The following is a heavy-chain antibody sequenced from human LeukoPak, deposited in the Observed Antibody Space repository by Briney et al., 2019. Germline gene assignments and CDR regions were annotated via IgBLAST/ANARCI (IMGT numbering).Heavy chain of an antibody. Sequence: GGSLRLSCSASGFTFSTFAMHWVRQAPGKGLEYVSAISSNGGRTYYADSVKGRFSISRDNSKNTLYLQMSSLRPEDTAVYYCAEVGASSGLDSWGQGTLVTVPS. CDR2: ISSNGGRT. V-gene: IGHV3-64D*09. CDR1: GFTFSTFA. CDR3: AEVGASSGLDS. D-gene: IGHD1-26*01. J-gene: IGHJ4*02.